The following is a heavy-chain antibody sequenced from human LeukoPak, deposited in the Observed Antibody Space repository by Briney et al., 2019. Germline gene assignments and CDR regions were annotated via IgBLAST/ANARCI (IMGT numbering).Heavy chain of an antibody. Sequence: ASVKVSCKASGYTFTSYDINWVRQATGQGLVWMGWMNPNSGNTGYAQKFQGRVTMTRNTSISTAYMELSSLRSEDTAVHYCARSGGYYDSSGYYYDAFDIWGQGTMVTVSS. CDR3: ARSGGYYDSSGYYYDAFDI. D-gene: IGHD3-22*01. J-gene: IGHJ3*02. V-gene: IGHV1-8*01. CDR1: GYTFTSYD. CDR2: MNPNSGNT.